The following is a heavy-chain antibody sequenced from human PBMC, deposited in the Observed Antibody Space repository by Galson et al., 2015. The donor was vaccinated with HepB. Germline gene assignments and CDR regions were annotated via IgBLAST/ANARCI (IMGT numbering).Heavy chain of an antibody. J-gene: IGHJ3*01. V-gene: IGHV2-70*04. CDR3: ARIPAVSYKSSDYFVADAFDV. CDR2: IDWDDDK. D-gene: IGHD3-22*01. CDR1: GFSLATTGMR. Sequence: PALVKPTQTLKLTCTFAGFSLATTGMRLTWIRQPPGKALEWLARIDWDDDKFYTASLKTRLAISKDTSKNQGALTMTNMEPVDTATYYCARIPAVSYKSSDYFVADAFDVWGQGAMVTVSS.